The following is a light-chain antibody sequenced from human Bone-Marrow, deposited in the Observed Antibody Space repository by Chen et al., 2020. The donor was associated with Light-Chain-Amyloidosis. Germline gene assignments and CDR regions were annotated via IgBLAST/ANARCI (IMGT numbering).Light chain of an antibody. Sequence: EIVLTQSPATLPVSPGDRATLSCRARQSVSKYLAWYQQKPGQAPRLIIYDASNRATGVPARFSGSGSGTDFTLTISSLEPEDFAVYYCQQRSKWPPTFGQGTKVEIK. CDR3: QQRSKWPPT. CDR1: QSVSKY. J-gene: IGKJ1*01. V-gene: IGKV3-11*01. CDR2: DAS.